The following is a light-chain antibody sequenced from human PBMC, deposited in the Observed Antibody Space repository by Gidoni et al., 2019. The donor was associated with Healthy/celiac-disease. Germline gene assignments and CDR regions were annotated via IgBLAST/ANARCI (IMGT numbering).Light chain of an antibody. CDR2: GAA. V-gene: IGKV3-15*01. CDR3: QQYNNWPPYT. CDR1: QSVRIN. Sequence: EIVMTQSPATLAVSPGERATLSCRASQSVRINLAWYHQKPGQAHRLLIYGAATRATGIPARFSGSGSGTEFTLTISSLPSEDFAVYYCQQYNNWPPYTFGQGTKLEIK. J-gene: IGKJ2*01.